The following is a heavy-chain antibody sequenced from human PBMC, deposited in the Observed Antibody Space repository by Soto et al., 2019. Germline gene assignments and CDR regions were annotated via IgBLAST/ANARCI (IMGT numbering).Heavy chain of an antibody. D-gene: IGHD2-2*01. V-gene: IGHV1-18*01. CDR1: GYTFSSYG. CDR3: ARDFRDSCGGTSCIYFDF. J-gene: IGHJ4*02. CDR2: ISANSGDT. Sequence: QVQLVQSGAEVKEPGASVRVSCKASGYTFSSYGFSWVRPAPGNGIEWVAWISANSGDTNSAQKFQGRVTLTTDTSTSTAYMDLRSLTSDDTAIYYCARDFRDSCGGTSCIYFDFWGQGTLVTVSS.